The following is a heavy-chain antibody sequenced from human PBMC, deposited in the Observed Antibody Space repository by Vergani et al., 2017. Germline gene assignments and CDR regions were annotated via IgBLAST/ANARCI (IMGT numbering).Heavy chain of an antibody. V-gene: IGHV4-59*01. CDR1: GGSISSYY. J-gene: IGHJ6*02. D-gene: IGHD3-10*01. CDR3: ARDLTMXRGVTKGYYYGMDV. CDR2: IYYSGST. Sequence: QVRLQESGPGLVKPSETLSLTCTVSGGSISSYYWSWIRQPPGKGLEWIGYIYYSGSTNYNPSLKSRVTISVDTSKNQFSLKLSSVTAADTAVYYCARDLTMXRGVTKGYYYGMDVWGQGTTVTVSS.